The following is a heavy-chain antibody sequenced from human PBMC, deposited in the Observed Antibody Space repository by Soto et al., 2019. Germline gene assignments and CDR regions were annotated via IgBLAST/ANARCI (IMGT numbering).Heavy chain of an antibody. Sequence: QMQLVQSGPEVKKPGTSMKVSCKASGLTFSSSAVQWVRQARGQRLEWIGWIVVGSGHTNYAQQFQERVTITRDMSTSTAYMELSSLRSEDTAVYYCAADSRYCSGGNCEDYWGQGTLVTVSS. CDR2: IVVGSGHT. CDR1: GLTFSSSA. V-gene: IGHV1-58*01. D-gene: IGHD2-15*01. CDR3: AADSRYCSGGNCEDY. J-gene: IGHJ4*02.